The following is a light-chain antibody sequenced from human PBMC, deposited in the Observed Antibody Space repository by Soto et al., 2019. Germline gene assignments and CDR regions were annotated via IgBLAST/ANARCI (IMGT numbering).Light chain of an antibody. CDR2: GAS. CDR3: QQYNNWANA. CDR1: HSVSSN. J-gene: IGKJ1*01. V-gene: IGKV3-15*01. Sequence: EIGMTQSPATLSVSPGERATLSCRASHSVSSNLAWYQQKPGQAPRLLIYGASTRATGIPARFSGNGSGTEFTLTISSLQSEDFAVYYCQQYNNWANAFGQGTKVEIK.